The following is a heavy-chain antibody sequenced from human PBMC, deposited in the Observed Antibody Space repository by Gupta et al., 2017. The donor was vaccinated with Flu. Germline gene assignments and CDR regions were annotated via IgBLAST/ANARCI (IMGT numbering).Heavy chain of an antibody. J-gene: IGHJ3*01. CDR1: GYSIGSGYY. CDR3: AREPWGGAYCGGDCTGSFDV. V-gene: IGHV4-38-2*02. D-gene: IGHD2-21*02. CDR2: IYHTGNT. Sequence: QVQLQESGPGLVKPSETLSLTCSVSGYSIGSGYYWGWVRLPPGKGLEWIGSIYHTGNTIYNPSLRSRVTVSMDTSKNEVSLKLTSVSAADTALYYCAREPWGGAYCGGDCTGSFDVWGQGTMVTVSS.